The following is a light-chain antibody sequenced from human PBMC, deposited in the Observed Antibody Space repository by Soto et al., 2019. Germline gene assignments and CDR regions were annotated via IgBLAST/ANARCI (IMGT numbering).Light chain of an antibody. J-gene: IGKJ1*01. V-gene: IGKV1-39*01. CDR3: QQSYSTPPT. Sequence: DIQMTQSPSSLSASVGDRVTITCRASQSISSYLNWYQHKPGKAPKLLIYAASSLQSGVPSRFSCSGSGTDFTLTISSLQPEDFATYNCQQSYSTPPTFGQGTKVEIK. CDR1: QSISSY. CDR2: AAS.